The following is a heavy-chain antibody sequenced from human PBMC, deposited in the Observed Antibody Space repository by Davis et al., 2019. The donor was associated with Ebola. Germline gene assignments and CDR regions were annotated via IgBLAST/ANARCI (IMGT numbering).Heavy chain of an antibody. CDR3: AREVAVAGTECDY. J-gene: IGHJ4*02. CDR2: ISVSSGYI. Sequence: GESLKISCAASGFIFSSYTMNWVRQAPGKGLEWVSSISVSSGYIYYEDSVKGRFTTSRDNAKNSLYLQMNSLRDEDTAVYYCAREVAVAGTECDYWGQGTLVTVSS. V-gene: IGHV3-21*01. D-gene: IGHD6-19*01. CDR1: GFIFSSYT.